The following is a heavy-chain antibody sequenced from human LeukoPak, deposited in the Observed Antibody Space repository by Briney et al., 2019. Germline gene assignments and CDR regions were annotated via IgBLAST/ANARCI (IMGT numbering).Heavy chain of an antibody. D-gene: IGHD2-2*01. V-gene: IGHV4-39*01. CDR2: IYYSGST. CDR1: GGSISNSSYY. Sequence: SETLSLTCTVSGGSISNSSYYWGWIRQPPGKGLEWIGSIYYSGSTYYNPSLKSRVTISVDTSKNQFSLKLSSVTAADTAVYYCARAWSIIVVVPAAFDYWGQGTLVTVSS. CDR3: ARAWSIIVVVPAAFDY. J-gene: IGHJ4*02.